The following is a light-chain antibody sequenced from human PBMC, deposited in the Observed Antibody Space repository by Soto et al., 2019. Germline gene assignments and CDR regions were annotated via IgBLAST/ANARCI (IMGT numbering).Light chain of an antibody. CDR3: SSYAGSNIFV. CDR2: DVN. J-gene: IGLJ1*01. Sequence: QSVLTQPPSASGSPGQSVTISCTGTNSDIGNYNYVSWYQQHPGKAPRLMIYDVNKRPSGVPVRFSGSKSGNAASLTVFGLQAEDEADYYCSSYAGSNIFVFGAGTKVTVL. V-gene: IGLV2-8*01. CDR1: NSDIGNYNY.